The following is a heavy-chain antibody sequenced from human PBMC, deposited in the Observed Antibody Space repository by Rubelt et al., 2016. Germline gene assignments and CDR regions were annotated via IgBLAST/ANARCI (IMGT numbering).Heavy chain of an antibody. CDR2: IWYDGSNK. CDR3: AREGQYSSSWSTYYYYGMDV. J-gene: IGHJ6*02. D-gene: IGHD6-13*01. CDR1: GFTFSSYG. Sequence: GGGLVQPGGSLRLPCEASGFTFSSYGMHWVRQAPGKGLEWVAVIWYDGSNKYYADSVKGRFTISRDNSKNTLYLQMNSLRAEDTAVYYCAREGQYSSSWSTYYYYGMDVWGQGTTVTVSS. V-gene: IGHV3-33*08.